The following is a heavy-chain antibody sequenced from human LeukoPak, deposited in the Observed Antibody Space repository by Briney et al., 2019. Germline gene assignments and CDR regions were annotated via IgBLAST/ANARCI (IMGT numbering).Heavy chain of an antibody. CDR2: ISASGGGT. D-gene: IGHD3-3*01. V-gene: IGHV3-23*01. Sequence: GGSLRLSCAASGFTFSSDAMSWVRQAPGKGLEWVSGISASGGGTYYADSVKGRFTISRDNSNNTLYLRMNSLRVEDTAVYYCAKDGALLRFSAISYYFEYWGQGTLVTVSS. CDR3: AKDGALLRFSAISYYFEY. J-gene: IGHJ4*02. CDR1: GFTFSSDA.